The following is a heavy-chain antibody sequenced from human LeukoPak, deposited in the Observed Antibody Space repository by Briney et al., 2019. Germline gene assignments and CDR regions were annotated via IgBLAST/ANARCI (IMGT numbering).Heavy chain of an antibody. J-gene: IGHJ4*02. CDR2: INPNNGGT. V-gene: IGHV1-2*02. Sequence: ASVKVSCKASGYIFTAYYMNWERQGPGQGLEWMGGINPNNGGTNYAQKYQGRVTMTRDTSISTAYMELRRLRSDDTAVYYCARDPGRYFDYWGQGTLVTVSS. CDR1: GYIFTAYY. CDR3: ARDPGRYFDY.